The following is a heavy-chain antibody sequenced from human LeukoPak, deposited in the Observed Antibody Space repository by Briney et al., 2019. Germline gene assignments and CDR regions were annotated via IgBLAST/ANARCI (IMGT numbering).Heavy chain of an antibody. V-gene: IGHV1-24*01. D-gene: IGHD3-22*01. CDR1: GYTFTSYD. CDR3: ATSSVDYYDSSGYSHFDP. CDR2: FDPEDGET. Sequence: ASVKVSCKASGYTFTSYDINWVRQATGQGLEWMGGFDPEDGETIYAQKFQGRVTMTEDTSTDTAYMELSSLRSEDTAVYYCATSSVDYYDSSGYSHFDPWGQGTLVTVSS. J-gene: IGHJ5*02.